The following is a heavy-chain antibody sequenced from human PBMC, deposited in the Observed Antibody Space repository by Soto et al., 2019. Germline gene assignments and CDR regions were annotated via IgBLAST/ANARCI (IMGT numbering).Heavy chain of an antibody. CDR2: ISAHNGNT. Sequence: QVHLVQSGAEVKKPGASVKVSCKASGYTFTSYGITWVRQAPGQGLEWMGWISAHNGNTDYAQKLQGRVIVTRDTSTSTAYMEPRSLRSDDTAVYYCARWRYGDYGGQGALVTVSS. CDR3: ARWRYGDY. J-gene: IGHJ4*02. V-gene: IGHV1-18*01. CDR1: GYTFTSYG. D-gene: IGHD1-1*01.